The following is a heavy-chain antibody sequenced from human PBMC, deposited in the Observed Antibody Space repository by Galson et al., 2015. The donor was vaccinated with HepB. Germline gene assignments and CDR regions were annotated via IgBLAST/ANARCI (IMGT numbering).Heavy chain of an antibody. CDR3: AREITMVRWY. D-gene: IGHD3-10*01. CDR1: GGTFSSYA. CDR2: IIPILGIA. V-gene: IGHV1-69*04. Sequence: SVKVSCKASGGTFSSYAISWVRQAPGQRLEWMGRIIPILGIANYAQKFQGRVTITADKSTSTAYMELSSLRSEDTAVYYCAREITMVRWYWGQGTLVTVSS. J-gene: IGHJ4*02.